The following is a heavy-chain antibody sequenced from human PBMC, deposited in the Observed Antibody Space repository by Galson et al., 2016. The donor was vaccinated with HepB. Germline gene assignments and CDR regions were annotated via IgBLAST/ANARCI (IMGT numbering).Heavy chain of an antibody. D-gene: IGHD3-3*01. CDR3: VKEHVSEWEVGYFDY. CDR1: GFTFSSYA. CDR2: ISYNGGTT. J-gene: IGHJ4*02. V-gene: IGHV3-64D*09. Sequence: SLRHSCAASGFTFSSYAMHWVRQAPGQGLEYVSVISYNGGTTYNADSVMGRYTISRDNSKNTLFLQMSGLRPEDTAVYYCVKEHVSEWEVGYFDYWGPGTLVTVSS.